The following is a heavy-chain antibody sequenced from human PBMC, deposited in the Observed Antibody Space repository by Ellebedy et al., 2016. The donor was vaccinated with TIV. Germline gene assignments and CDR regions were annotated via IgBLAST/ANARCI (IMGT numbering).Heavy chain of an antibody. J-gene: IGHJ4*02. CDR2: IRSTGSDK. CDR3: ARDFRYFDFLVIDY. V-gene: IGHV3-21*06. Sequence: GESLKISCVASGFTFSNYNMNWVRQSPGKGLEWVSSIRSTGSDKYYAESVKGRFTISRDNAQNTLFLQMNSLRVEDTAVYYCARDFRYFDFLVIDYWGQGTLVTVSS. D-gene: IGHD3-9*01. CDR1: GFTFSNYN.